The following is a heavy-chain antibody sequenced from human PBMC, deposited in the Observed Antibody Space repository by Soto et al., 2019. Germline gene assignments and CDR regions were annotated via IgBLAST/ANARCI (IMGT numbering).Heavy chain of an antibody. CDR1: GGSISSYY. D-gene: IGHD3-3*01. CDR3: ARVGLRFLEWPSGWFDP. J-gene: IGHJ5*02. CDR2: IYYSGST. V-gene: IGHV4-59*01. Sequence: SLTCTVSGGSISSYYWSWIRQPPGKGLEWIGYIYYSGSTNYNPSLKSRVTISVDTSKNQFSLKLSSVTAADTAVYYCARVGLRFLEWPSGWFDPWGQGTLVTVSS.